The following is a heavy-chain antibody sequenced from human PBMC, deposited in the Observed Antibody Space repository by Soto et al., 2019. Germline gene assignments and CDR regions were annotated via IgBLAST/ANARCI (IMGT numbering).Heavy chain of an antibody. CDR1: GFTLSSYE. CDR2: ISSSGSTI. D-gene: IGHD5-12*01. Sequence: GGSLRLSCAASGFTLSSYEMNWVRQAPGKGLEWVSYISSSGSTIYYADSVKGRFTISRDNAKNSLYLQMNSLRAEDTAVYYWASVWDSRLPRPDYGMDVCGPGTTVTVS. V-gene: IGHV3-48*03. CDR3: ASVWDSRLPRPDYGMDV. J-gene: IGHJ6*02.